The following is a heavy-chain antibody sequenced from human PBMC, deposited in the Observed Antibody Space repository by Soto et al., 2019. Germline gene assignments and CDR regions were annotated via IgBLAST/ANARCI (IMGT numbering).Heavy chain of an antibody. CDR3: ARGPIGYLDY. V-gene: IGHV4-34*01. D-gene: IGHD3-10*01. CDR2: INHSGST. CDR1: GGSFSGYY. Sequence: SETLSLTCAVYGGSFSGYYWSWIRQPPGKGLEWIGEINHSGSTNYNPSLKSRVTISVDTSKNQFSLKLSSVTAADTAVYYCARGPIGYLDYWGQGTLVTVS. J-gene: IGHJ4*02.